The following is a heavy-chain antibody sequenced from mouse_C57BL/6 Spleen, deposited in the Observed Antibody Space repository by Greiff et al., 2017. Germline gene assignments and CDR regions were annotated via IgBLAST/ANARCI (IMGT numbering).Heavy chain of an antibody. CDR1: GYTFTDYE. CDR2: IDPETGGT. D-gene: IGHD1-1*01. CDR3: TRGGSRPWFAY. V-gene: IGHV1-15*01. J-gene: IGHJ3*01. Sequence: VKLVESGAELVRPGASVTLSCKASGYTFTDYEMHWVKQTPVHGLEWIGAIDPETGGTAYNQKFKGKAILTADKSSSTAYMELRSLTSEDSAVYYCTRGGSRPWFAYWGQGTLVTVSA.